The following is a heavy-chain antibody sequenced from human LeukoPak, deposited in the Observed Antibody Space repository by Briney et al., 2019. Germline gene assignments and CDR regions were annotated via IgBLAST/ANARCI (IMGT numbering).Heavy chain of an antibody. CDR1: GGSISSYY. Sequence: PSETLSLTCTVSGGSISSYYWSWIRQPPGKGLEWIGYIYYSGSTNYNPSLKSRVTISVDTSKNQFSLKLSSVTAADTAVYYCARATVTPPYFDYWGQGTLVTVSS. CDR2: IYYSGST. J-gene: IGHJ4*02. CDR3: ARATVTPPYFDY. D-gene: IGHD4-17*01. V-gene: IGHV4-59*01.